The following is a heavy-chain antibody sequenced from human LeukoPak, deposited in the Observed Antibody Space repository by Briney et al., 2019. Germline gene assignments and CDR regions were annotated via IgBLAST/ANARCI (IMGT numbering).Heavy chain of an antibody. Sequence: TSETLSLTCTVSGGSISSYYGSWIRQPAGKGLEWIGRIYTSGSTNYNHSLKSRVTMSVDTSKNQFSLKLSSVTAADTAVYYCARGEDILTGYALLDYWGQGTLVTVSS. V-gene: IGHV4-4*07. D-gene: IGHD3-9*01. J-gene: IGHJ4*02. CDR3: ARGEDILTGYALLDY. CDR1: GGSISSYY. CDR2: IYTSGST.